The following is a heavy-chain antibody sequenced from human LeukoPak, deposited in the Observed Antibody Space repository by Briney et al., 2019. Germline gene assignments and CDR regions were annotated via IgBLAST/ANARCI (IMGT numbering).Heavy chain of an antibody. Sequence: GGSLRLPCAASGFTFSSYAMTWVRQAPGKGLEWVSAISGSGGSLDYADSVKGRCFISRDNFKNTLYLQMNSLRAEDTAVYYCAKAPYGSGSDYNILSFYCWGQGTLVTVSS. J-gene: IGHJ4*02. CDR3: AKAPYGSGSDYNILSFYC. V-gene: IGHV3-23*01. CDR1: GFTFSSYA. CDR2: ISGSGGSL. D-gene: IGHD3-10*01.